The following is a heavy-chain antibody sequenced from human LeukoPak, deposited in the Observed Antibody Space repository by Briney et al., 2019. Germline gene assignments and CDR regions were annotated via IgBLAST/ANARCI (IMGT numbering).Heavy chain of an antibody. CDR3: ARAWAYGAWFDP. J-gene: IGHJ5*02. CDR2: IYSSGST. D-gene: IGHD4-17*01. CDR1: GGSITTSTYY. V-gene: IGHV4-39*07. Sequence: SETLSLTCTVSGGSITTSTYYWAWIRQPPGKGLEWIGSIYSSGSTYYNPSLKSRVTISVDTSKNQFSLNLSSVTAADTAVYYCARAWAYGAWFDPWGQGTLVTVSS.